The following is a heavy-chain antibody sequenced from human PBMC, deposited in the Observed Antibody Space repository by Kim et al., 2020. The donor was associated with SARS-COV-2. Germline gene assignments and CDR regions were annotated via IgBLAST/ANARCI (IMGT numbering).Heavy chain of an antibody. Sequence: GGSLRLSCAASGFTFSSYWMHWVRQAPGKGLVWVSRINSDGSSTSYADSVKGRFTISRDNAKNTLYLQMNSLRAEDTAVYYCARVGCSSTSCYLAYYYYGMDVWGQGTTVTVSS. D-gene: IGHD2-2*01. J-gene: IGHJ6*02. CDR2: INSDGSST. V-gene: IGHV3-74*01. CDR1: GFTFSSYW. CDR3: ARVGCSSTSCYLAYYYYGMDV.